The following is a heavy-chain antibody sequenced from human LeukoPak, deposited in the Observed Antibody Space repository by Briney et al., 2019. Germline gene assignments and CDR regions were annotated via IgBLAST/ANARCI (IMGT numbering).Heavy chain of an antibody. J-gene: IGHJ4*02. V-gene: IGHV3-21*01. CDR2: ISSSSSYI. CDR3: ARGHYDSSGYYYANPERF. CDR1: GFTFSSYS. D-gene: IGHD3-22*01. Sequence: GGSLRLSCAASGFTFSSYSMNWVRQAPGKGLEWVSSISSSSSYIYYADSVKGRFTISRDNAKNSLYLQMNSLRAEDTAVYYCARGHYDSSGYYYANPERFRGQGTLVTVSS.